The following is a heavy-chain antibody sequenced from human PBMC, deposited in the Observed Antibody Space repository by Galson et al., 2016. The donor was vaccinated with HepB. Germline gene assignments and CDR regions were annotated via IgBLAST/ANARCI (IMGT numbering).Heavy chain of an antibody. CDR1: GLTFNKYE. J-gene: IGHJ4*02. CDR3: TRGTAAVYGSASWD. D-gene: IGHD3-10*01. Sequence: SLRLSCAASGLTFNKYEMNWVRQAPGKGLEWLSSISSLGMTLNYADSVRGRFTISRDNTKNSLYLQMSSLRGEDTAVYYCTRGTAAVYGSASWDWGQGTLFTVSS. CDR2: ISSLGMTL. V-gene: IGHV3-48*03.